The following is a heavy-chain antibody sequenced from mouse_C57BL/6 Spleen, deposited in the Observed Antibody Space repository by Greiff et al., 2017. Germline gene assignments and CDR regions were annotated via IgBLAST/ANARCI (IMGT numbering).Heavy chain of an antibody. CDR2: ISYDGSN. CDR1: GYSITSGYY. CDR3: AREGYPYAMDY. D-gene: IGHD2-14*01. V-gene: IGHV3-6*01. J-gene: IGHJ4*01. Sequence: EVKLVESGPGLVKPSQSLSLTCSVTGYSITSGYYWNWIRQFPGNKLEWMGYISYDGSNNYNPSLKNRISITRDTYKNQFFLKLNSVTTEDTATYYCAREGYPYAMDYWGQVASVTVSS.